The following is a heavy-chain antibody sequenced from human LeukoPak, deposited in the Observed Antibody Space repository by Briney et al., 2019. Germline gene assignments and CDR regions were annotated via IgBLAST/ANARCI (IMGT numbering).Heavy chain of an antibody. J-gene: IGHJ4*02. CDR3: ANARIDYYVSSTYYAHDPFDY. CDR2: ITPIFDIA. D-gene: IGHD3-22*01. V-gene: IGHV1-69*04. CDR1: GGTFNSYA. Sequence: GASVKVSCKASGGTFNSYAISWVRQAPGQGLGWMGRITPIFDIANYAQKFQGRVTITADKSTSTAYMELSSLRSEDTAVYYCANARIDYYVSSTYYAHDPFDYWGQGTLVTVSS.